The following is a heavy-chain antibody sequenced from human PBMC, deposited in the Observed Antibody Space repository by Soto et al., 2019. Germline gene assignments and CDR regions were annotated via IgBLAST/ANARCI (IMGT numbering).Heavy chain of an antibody. CDR3: ARVGPGYYFGMDV. CDR1: GSTFTNYD. CDR2: MNPNSGNT. Sequence: QVQLVQSGAEVKKPGASVKVSCTASGSTFTNYDIYWVRQATGQGLECVGWMNPNSGNTDYPQKFQGRVTMTRNTSISTAYMELPSLRSEDTAVYYCARVGPGYYFGMDVWGQGTTVTVSS. J-gene: IGHJ6*02. V-gene: IGHV1-8*01.